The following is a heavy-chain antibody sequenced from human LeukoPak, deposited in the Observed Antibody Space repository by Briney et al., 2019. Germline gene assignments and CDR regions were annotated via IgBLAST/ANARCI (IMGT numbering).Heavy chain of an antibody. D-gene: IGHD2-15*01. CDR3: ARQGKYCSGGSCYSLLHY. Sequence: PSETLSLTCTVSGDSISTSNSYWGWIRQPPGKGLEWIGSIYYSGNTYYNASLKSRVTISVDTSKNQFSLRLSSVTAADTAVYYCARQGKYCSGGSCYSLLHYWGQGTLVTVSS. CDR1: GDSISTSNSY. V-gene: IGHV4-39*01. CDR2: IYYSGNT. J-gene: IGHJ4*02.